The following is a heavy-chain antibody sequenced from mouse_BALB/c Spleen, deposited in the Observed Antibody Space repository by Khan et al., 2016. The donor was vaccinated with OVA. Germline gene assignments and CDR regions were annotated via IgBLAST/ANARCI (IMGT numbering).Heavy chain of an antibody. D-gene: IGHD4-1*01. CDR2: IYPGSDST. J-gene: IGHJ3*01. CDR3: ARAGWDVFAY. V-gene: IGHV1-77*01. Sequence: QVQLKESGPELVKPGASVKMSCKASGYTFTDYVMNWVKQRNGQGLEWIGQIYPGSDSTYYNEKFKGKATLTADRYSRTAYMQLSNLTSEDSAVYFCARAGWDVFAYWGQGTLVTVSA. CDR1: GYTFTDYV.